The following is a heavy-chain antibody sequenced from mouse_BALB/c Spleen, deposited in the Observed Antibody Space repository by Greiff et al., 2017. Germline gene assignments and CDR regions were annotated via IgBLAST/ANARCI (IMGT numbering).Heavy chain of an antibody. V-gene: IGHV2-9*02. CDR2: IWAGGST. J-gene: IGHJ3*01. CDR3: ARDRSTMITPWFAY. Sequence: VQRVESGPGLVAPSQSLSITCTVSGFSLTSYGVHWVRQPPGKGLEWLGVIWAGGSTNYNSALMSRLSISKDNSKSQVFLKMNSLQTDDTAMYYCARDRSTMITPWFAYWGQGTLVTVSA. D-gene: IGHD2-4*01. CDR1: GFSLTSYG.